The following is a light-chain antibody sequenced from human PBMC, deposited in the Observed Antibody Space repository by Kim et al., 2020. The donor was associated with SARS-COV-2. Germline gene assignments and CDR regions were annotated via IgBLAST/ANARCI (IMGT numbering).Light chain of an antibody. CDR3: TSHSSTNPLL. Sequence: GQSTASSSTGTSTDIGAYEYVCCYQHHPGRAPLLLFWDVNSRPSGISHRFSGSTSGNTASLTFSGLQTDDDADYYCTSHSSTNPLLFGTGTKVTVL. V-gene: IGLV2-14*03. J-gene: IGLJ1*01. CDR2: DVN. CDR1: STDIGAYEY.